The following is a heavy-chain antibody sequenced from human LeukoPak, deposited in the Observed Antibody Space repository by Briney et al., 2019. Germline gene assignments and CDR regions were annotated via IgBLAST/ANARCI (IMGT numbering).Heavy chain of an antibody. Sequence: GGSLRLSCAASGFTFCSYAMSWVRPAPGKGLEWVSSITSRVTYTFYADSVRGRFTISRDNTKNSLYLQMDSLGPDDTAVYYCARDPYSGNYYGNHYYYYMDVWGKGTTVTVSS. V-gene: IGHV3-21*01. J-gene: IGHJ6*03. CDR2: ITSRVTYT. CDR1: GFTFCSYA. CDR3: ARDPYSGNYYGNHYYYYMDV. D-gene: IGHD1-26*01.